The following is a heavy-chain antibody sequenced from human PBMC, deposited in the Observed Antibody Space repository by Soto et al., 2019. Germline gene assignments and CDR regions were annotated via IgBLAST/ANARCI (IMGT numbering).Heavy chain of an antibody. Sequence: QVQLHQWGAGLLKPSETLSLTCGVYGGSLSGYYWTWVRQPPGRGLEWIGESNHSGGTKYNPSHKTRVNIALDTSKNHFSLKLNAVTAADTAAYYCARGRGGAREYFYYGMDVWGQGTTVTVSS. CDR3: ARGRGGAREYFYYGMDV. J-gene: IGHJ6*02. CDR2: SNHSGGT. CDR1: GGSLSGYY. D-gene: IGHD1-26*01. V-gene: IGHV4-34*01.